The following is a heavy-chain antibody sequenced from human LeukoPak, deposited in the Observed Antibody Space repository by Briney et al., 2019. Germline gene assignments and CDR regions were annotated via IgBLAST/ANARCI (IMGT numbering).Heavy chain of an antibody. CDR1: RFTFSSYR. J-gene: IGHJ4*02. CDR2: ILYDGSNK. CDR3: AKDRAVCELLACFDY. Sequence: GGSLTLSCAASRFTFSSYRMLWVRHAPGNGLVWVTIILYDGSNKYYADSVKGRFTISRDNSNITLYLQMNTLKAEDTAVYYCAKDRAVCELLACFDYWGQGTLVTVSS. V-gene: IGHV3-30*18. D-gene: IGHD1-26*01.